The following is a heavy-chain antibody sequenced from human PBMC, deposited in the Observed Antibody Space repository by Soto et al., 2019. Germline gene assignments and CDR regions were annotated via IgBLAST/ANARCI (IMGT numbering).Heavy chain of an antibody. D-gene: IGHD3-10*01. J-gene: IGHJ6*03. CDR3: ARHRRGVASGYYYYYYMDV. CDR1: GGSISSSSYY. V-gene: IGHV4-39*01. Sequence: QLQLQESGPGLVKPSETLSLTCTVSGGSISSSSYYWGWIRQPPGKGLEWIGSIYYSGSTYYNPSLKSRVTISVDTSKNQFSLKLSSVTAADTAVYYCARHRRGVASGYYYYYYMDVWGKGTTVTVSS. CDR2: IYYSGST.